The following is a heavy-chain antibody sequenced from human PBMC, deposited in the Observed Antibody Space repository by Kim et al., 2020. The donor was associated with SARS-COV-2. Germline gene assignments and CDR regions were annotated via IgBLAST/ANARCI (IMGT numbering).Heavy chain of an antibody. CDR1: SGSVSTDF. J-gene: IGHJ6*02. Sequence: SETLSLTCTVSSGSVSTDFWSRIRQPPGKGLEWIGYLSSSGSTNYNPSLKSRVTTSVDTSKNQFSLKLSSVTAADTAVYYCARHLRRFGEFLWAMDVWGQGTTVVV. CDR3: ARHLRRFGEFLWAMDV. D-gene: IGHD3-10*01. V-gene: IGHV4-59*08. CDR2: LSSSGST.